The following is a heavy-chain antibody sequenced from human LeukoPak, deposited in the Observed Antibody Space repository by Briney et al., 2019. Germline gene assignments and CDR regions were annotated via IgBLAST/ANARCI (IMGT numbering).Heavy chain of an antibody. Sequence: ASVKVSCKASGGTFSSYAISWVRQAPGQGLEWMGGIIPIFGTANYAQKFQGRVTITADESTSTAYMELSSLRSEDTAVYYCVRHPGIAVAGLDYWGQGTLVTVSS. D-gene: IGHD6-19*01. CDR3: VRHPGIAVAGLDY. CDR2: IIPIFGTA. CDR1: GGTFSSYA. V-gene: IGHV1-69*13. J-gene: IGHJ4*02.